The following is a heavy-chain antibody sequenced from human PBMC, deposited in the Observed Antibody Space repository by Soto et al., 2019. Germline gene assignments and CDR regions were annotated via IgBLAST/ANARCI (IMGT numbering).Heavy chain of an antibody. CDR1: GGSISSGGYY. CDR2: IYYSGST. V-gene: IGHV4-31*03. Sequence: SETLSLTCTVSGGSISSGGYYWSWIRQHPGKGLEWIGYIYYSGSTYYNPSLKSRVTISVDTSKNQFSLKLSSVTAADTAVYYCARSIVVVAATDWFEPWGQGTLVTVSS. CDR3: ARSIVVVAATDWFEP. J-gene: IGHJ5*02. D-gene: IGHD2-15*01.